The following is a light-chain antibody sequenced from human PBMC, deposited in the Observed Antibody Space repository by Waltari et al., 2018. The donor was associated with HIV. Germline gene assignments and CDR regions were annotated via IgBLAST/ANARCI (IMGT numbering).Light chain of an antibody. J-gene: IGLJ3*02. V-gene: IGLV6-57*03. Sequence: FMLTQPHSVSESPGHTVTISCGRSSGGIDSHYVQWSQHLPGRAPPTVTFSVHERPVGVPDRFSGSIDISSNSAFLTISGLETEDEADYYCQSYDADNHWVFGGGTKLTVL. CDR2: SVH. CDR3: QSYDADNHWV. CDR1: SGGIDSHY.